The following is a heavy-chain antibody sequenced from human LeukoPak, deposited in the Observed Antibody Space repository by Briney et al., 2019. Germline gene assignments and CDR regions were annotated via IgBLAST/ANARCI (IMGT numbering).Heavy chain of an antibody. CDR1: GGSISSSSYY. CDR3: ARLEAYSSGWYVHDAFDI. V-gene: IGHV4-39*01. J-gene: IGHJ3*02. D-gene: IGHD6-19*01. Sequence: SETLSLTCTVSGGSISSSSYYWGWIRQPPGKGLERIGSIYYSGSTYYNPSLKSRVTISVDTSKNQFSLKLSSVTAADTAVYYCARLEAYSSGWYVHDAFDIWGQGTMVTVSP. CDR2: IYYSGST.